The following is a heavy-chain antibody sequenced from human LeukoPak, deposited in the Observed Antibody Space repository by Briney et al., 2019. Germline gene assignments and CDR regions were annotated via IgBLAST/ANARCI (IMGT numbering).Heavy chain of an antibody. CDR1: GASISSGGYY. CDR2: IYYSGST. CDR3: ASDGDTAMVPGRFDY. D-gene: IGHD5-18*01. J-gene: IGHJ4*02. Sequence: TSETLSLTCTVSGASISSGGYYWSWIRQHPGKGLEWIGYIYYSGSTYYNPSLKSRVTISVDTSKNQFSLKLSSVTAADTAVYYCASDGDTAMVPGRFDYWGQGTLVTVSS. V-gene: IGHV4-31*03.